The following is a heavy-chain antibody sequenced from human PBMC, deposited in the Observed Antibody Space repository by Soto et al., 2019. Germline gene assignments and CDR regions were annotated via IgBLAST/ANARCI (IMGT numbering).Heavy chain of an antibody. Sequence: PSETLSLTCAVYGGSFSGYYWSWIRQPLGKGLEWIGEINHSGSTNYNPSLNSRVTISVDTSKNQFSLKLSSVTAADTAVYYCAGYLGATIFFAVDYWGQGTLVTVSS. J-gene: IGHJ4*02. CDR1: GGSFSGYY. D-gene: IGHD1-26*01. CDR3: AGYLGATIFFAVDY. CDR2: INHSGST. V-gene: IGHV4-34*01.